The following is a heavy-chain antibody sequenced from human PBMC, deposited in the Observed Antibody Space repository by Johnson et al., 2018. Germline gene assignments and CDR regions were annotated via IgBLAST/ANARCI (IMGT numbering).Heavy chain of an antibody. CDR1: GFSFSNHV. D-gene: IGHD3-10*01. CDR2: TSNDEGIT. V-gene: IGHV3-30*03. Sequence: QVQLQESGGGVVQPGGSLRLSCSASGFSFSNHVMHWVRQAPGKGLEWVAVTSNDEGITYYVDPVKGRFTISRDNSKGTLYLQMNSLRAEDTAVYYCATGAISGVIYREFFQHWGQGTLVTVSS. J-gene: IGHJ1*01. CDR3: ATGAISGVIYREFFQH.